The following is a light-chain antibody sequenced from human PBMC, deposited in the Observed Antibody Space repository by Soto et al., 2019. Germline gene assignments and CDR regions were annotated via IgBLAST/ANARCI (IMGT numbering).Light chain of an antibody. Sequence: QSALTQPPSVSGSPGQSVTISCTGTSSDVGYYNRVSWYQQPPGTAPKLMVFEVSNRPSGVPDRFSGSKSGNTASLTISGLQAEDEAHYYCSSYTTSITLVVGGGTKLTVL. CDR3: SSYTTSITLV. CDR2: EVS. J-gene: IGLJ2*01. V-gene: IGLV2-18*02. CDR1: SSDVGYYNR.